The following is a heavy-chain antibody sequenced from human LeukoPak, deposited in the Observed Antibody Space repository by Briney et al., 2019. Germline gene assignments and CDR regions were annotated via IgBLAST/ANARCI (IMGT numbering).Heavy chain of an antibody. Sequence: GGSLRLSCEVSGFTFDDHGMSWVRQVAGKGLEWVSGINWNGISTNYADSVKGRFTISRDNAKNSLYLEMTSLRADDTALYYCVRAPSYEYTGPPFEYWGQGTPVTVSS. CDR1: GFTFDDHG. D-gene: IGHD3-16*01. CDR3: VRAPSYEYTGPPFEY. J-gene: IGHJ4*02. CDR2: INWNGIST. V-gene: IGHV3-20*04.